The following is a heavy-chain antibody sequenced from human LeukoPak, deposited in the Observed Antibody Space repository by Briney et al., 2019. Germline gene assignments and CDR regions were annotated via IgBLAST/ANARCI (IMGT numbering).Heavy chain of an antibody. CDR1: GGTFSSYA. V-gene: IGHV1-69*06. Sequence: SVKVSCKASGGTFSSYAISWVRQAPGQGLEWMGGIIPIFGTAIYAQKFQGRVTMTEDTSTDTAYMELSSLRSEDTAVYYCATDQWDTAMEVRSYGMDVWGQGTTVTVSS. J-gene: IGHJ6*02. D-gene: IGHD5-18*01. CDR2: IIPIFGTA. CDR3: ATDQWDTAMEVRSYGMDV.